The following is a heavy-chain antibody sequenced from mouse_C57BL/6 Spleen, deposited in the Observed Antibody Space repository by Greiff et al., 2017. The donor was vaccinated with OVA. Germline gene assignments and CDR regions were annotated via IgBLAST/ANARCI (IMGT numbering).Heavy chain of an antibody. CDR2: IDPETGGT. Sequence: VQLQQSGAELVRPGASVTLSCKASGYTFTDYEMHWVKQTPVHGLEWIGAIDPETGGTAYNQKFKGKAILTADKSSSTAYMELRSLTSEDSAVYYCTRWEGFITTVRGYAMDYWGQGTSVTVSS. V-gene: IGHV1-15*01. J-gene: IGHJ4*01. D-gene: IGHD1-1*01. CDR1: GYTFTDYE. CDR3: TRWEGFITTVRGYAMDY.